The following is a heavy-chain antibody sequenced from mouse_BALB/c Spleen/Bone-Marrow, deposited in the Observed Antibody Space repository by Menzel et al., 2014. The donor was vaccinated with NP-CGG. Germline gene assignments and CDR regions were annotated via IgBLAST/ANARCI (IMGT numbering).Heavy chain of an antibody. CDR2: IYPGSGST. CDR3: ARCGGLRDFDY. J-gene: IGHJ2*01. Sequence: QVQLKEAGPELVKPGASVKMSCKASGYTFTDYVISWGKQRTGQGLEWIGEIYPGSGSTYYNEKFKGKATLTADKSSNTAYMQLSSLTSEDSAVYFCARCGGLRDFDYWGQGTTLTVSS. CDR1: GYTFTDYV. D-gene: IGHD2-4*01. V-gene: IGHV1-77*01.